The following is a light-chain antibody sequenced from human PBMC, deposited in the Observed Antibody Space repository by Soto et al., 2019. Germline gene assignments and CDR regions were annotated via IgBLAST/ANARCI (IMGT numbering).Light chain of an antibody. CDR1: QSVSYN. Sequence: EIVMTQSPPTLSVSPGERATLSCRASQSVSYNLAWYQQKPGQAPRLLIYGAFTRATGIPARFSGSGSGTEFTLTISSLQSEDFAVYYCQQYNKWTPLTFGGGTKVEI. V-gene: IGKV3-15*01. CDR3: QQYNKWTPLT. CDR2: GAF. J-gene: IGKJ4*01.